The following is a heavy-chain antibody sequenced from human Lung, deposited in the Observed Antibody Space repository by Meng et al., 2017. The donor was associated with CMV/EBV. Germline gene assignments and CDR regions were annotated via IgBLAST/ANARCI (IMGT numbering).Heavy chain of an antibody. Sequence: GGSLRLSCAASGFTFSSSAMSWVRQAPGKGLEWVSGINWNGGSTGYADSVKGRFTISRDNAKNSLYLQMNSLRAEDTALYHCARGYYESRRGIDYWGQGTLVTVSS. CDR3: ARGYYESRRGIDY. V-gene: IGHV3-20*01. D-gene: IGHD3-22*01. J-gene: IGHJ4*02. CDR1: GFTFSSSA. CDR2: INWNGGST.